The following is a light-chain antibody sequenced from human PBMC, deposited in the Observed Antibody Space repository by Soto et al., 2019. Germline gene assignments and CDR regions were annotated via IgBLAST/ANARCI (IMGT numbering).Light chain of an antibody. CDR3: QQYNTYWT. V-gene: IGKV1-5*01. CDR2: DAS. CDR1: QNVNNW. J-gene: IGKJ1*01. Sequence: DIQMTQFPSALSASVGDRVTITCRASQNVNNWLAWYQHKPGKAPQLLIYDASALESGVPSRFSGSGSGTEFTLAINGLQSDDFATYYCQQYNTYWTFGPGTKVEVE.